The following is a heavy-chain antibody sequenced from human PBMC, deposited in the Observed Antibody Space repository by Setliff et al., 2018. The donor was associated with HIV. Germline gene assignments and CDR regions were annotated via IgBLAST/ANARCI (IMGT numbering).Heavy chain of an antibody. J-gene: IGHJ6*03. CDR3: VRLTADRTNYYYYMDV. CDR2: IDSNNGNR. Sequence: ASVKVSCKASGYSLSTYAISWVRQAPGQGLEWMGWIDSNNGNRNFAQKFRGRVTMTTDISTNTAYMEVRSLSFDDTAVYYYVRLTADRTNYYYYMDVWGKGTTVTVSS. V-gene: IGHV1-18*01. D-gene: IGHD2-8*01. CDR1: GYSLSTYA.